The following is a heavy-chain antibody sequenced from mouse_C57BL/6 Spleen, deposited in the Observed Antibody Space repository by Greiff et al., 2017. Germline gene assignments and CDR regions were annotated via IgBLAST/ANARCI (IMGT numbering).Heavy chain of an antibody. CDR3: ARFYDGFDY. J-gene: IGHJ2*01. CDR2: IYPGSGST. Sequence: QVQLQQPGAELVKPGASVKMSCKASGYTFTSYWITWVKQRPGQGLEWIGDIYPGSGSTNYNEKFKSKATLTVYTSSSTAYMQLSSLTSEDSAVYYCARFYDGFDYWVQGTTLTVSS. V-gene: IGHV1-55*01. D-gene: IGHD2-3*01. CDR1: GYTFTSYW.